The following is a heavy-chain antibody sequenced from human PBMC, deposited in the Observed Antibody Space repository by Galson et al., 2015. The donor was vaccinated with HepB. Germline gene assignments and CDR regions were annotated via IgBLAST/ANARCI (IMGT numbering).Heavy chain of an antibody. D-gene: IGHD3-3*01. CDR3: ARDRDITIFEVVINNWSDY. J-gene: IGHJ4*02. CDR2: ISAYNGNT. Sequence: SVKVSCKASGYTFTSYGISWVRQAPGQGLEWMGWISAYNGNTNYAQKLQGRVTMTTDTSTSTAYMELRSLRSDDTAVYYCARDRDITIFEVVINNWSDYWGQGTLVTVSS. CDR1: GYTFTSYG. V-gene: IGHV1-18*01.